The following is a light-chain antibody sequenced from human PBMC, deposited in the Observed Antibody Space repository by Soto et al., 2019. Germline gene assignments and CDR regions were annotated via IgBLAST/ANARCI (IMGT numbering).Light chain of an antibody. V-gene: IGKV3-15*01. CDR3: EQYYKCPLT. CDR1: QSVNSH. J-gene: IGKJ5*01. Sequence: EIVMTQSPATLPVSPGERATLSCRASQSVNSHLAWYQQKAGQAPRLLIHGASTRATGIPARFSGSGCGAEFPLAISCLQSEDYAVYFCEQYYKCPLTFGSGTRLEIK. CDR2: GAS.